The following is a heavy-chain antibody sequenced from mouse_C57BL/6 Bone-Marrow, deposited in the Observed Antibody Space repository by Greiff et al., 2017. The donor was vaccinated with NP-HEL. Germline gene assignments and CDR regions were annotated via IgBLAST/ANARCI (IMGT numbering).Heavy chain of an antibody. J-gene: IGHJ4*01. CDR2: IDPANGNT. CDR3: ARWLLANWDLYYAMDD. D-gene: IGHD4-1*01. CDR1: GFNIKNTY. Sequence: VQLQQSVAELVRPGASVKLSCTASGFNIKNTYMHWVKQRPEQGLEWIGRIDPANGNTKYAPKFQGKATITADTSSNTAYLQLSSLTSEDTAIYYCARWLLANWDLYYAMDDWGQGTSVTVSS. V-gene: IGHV14-3*01.